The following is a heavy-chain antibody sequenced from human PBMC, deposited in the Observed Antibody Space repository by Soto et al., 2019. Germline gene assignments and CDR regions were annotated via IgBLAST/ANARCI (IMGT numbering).Heavy chain of an antibody. CDR2: ISAHNGNT. J-gene: IGHJ4*02. Sequence: QVHLVQSGAEVKKPGASVKVSCKASGYTFTSYGITWVRQAPGQGLEWMGWISAHNGNTDYAQKPQGRVIVNRDTSTSTAYMELRSLRSDDTAVYYCARGRYGDYWGRGALVTVSS. CDR3: ARGRYGDY. D-gene: IGHD1-1*01. V-gene: IGHV1-18*01. CDR1: GYTFTSYG.